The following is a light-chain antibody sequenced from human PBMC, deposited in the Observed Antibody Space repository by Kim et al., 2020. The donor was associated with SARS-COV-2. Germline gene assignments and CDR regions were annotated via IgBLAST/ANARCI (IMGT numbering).Light chain of an antibody. CDR2: GAS. CDR3: QQQDDGPLP. J-gene: IGKJ4*01. V-gene: IGKV3-15*01. Sequence: EIVMTQSPATLSVSPGERATLSCRASQSVSSNLAWYQQKPGQAPRLLIYGASTRATGIPARFSGSGSGTEFTLTISSLQSEDFAVYYCQQQDDGPLPFGGGTTLEF. CDR1: QSVSSN.